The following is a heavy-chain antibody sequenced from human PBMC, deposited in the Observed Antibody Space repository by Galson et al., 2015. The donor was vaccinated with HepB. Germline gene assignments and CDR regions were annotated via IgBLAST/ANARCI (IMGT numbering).Heavy chain of an antibody. D-gene: IGHD6-19*01. CDR3: ARVTPPPSGWYGYYYYYGMDV. V-gene: IGHV1-18*04. CDR1: GYTFTSYG. Sequence: SVKVSCKASGYTFTSYGISWVRQAPGQGLEWMGWISAYNGNTNYAQKLQGRVTMTTDTSTSTAYMELRSLRSDDTAVYYCARVTPPPSGWYGYYYYYGMDVWGQGTTVTVSS. J-gene: IGHJ6*02. CDR2: ISAYNGNT.